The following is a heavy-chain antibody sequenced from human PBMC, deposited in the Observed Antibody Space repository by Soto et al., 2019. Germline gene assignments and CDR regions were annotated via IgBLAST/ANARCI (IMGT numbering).Heavy chain of an antibody. V-gene: IGHV4-59*01. J-gene: IGHJ4*02. CDR3: ARNWFSVAGRFHFDY. CDR1: GGPLKTYY. D-gene: IGHD6-19*01. Sequence: SETRSLTCTVCGGPLKTYYWSWIRQPPGKGLECIGYFDYSGTSDTSPSLKSRVTIAIDTSKKRVSLKLNSVTAADTAVYYCARNWFSVAGRFHFDYWGQGIPVTVSS. CDR2: FDYSGTS.